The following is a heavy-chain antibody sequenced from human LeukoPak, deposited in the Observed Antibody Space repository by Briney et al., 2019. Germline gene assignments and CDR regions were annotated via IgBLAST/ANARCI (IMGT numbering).Heavy chain of an antibody. CDR2: IYPGDSDT. D-gene: IGHD6-19*01. CDR3: AREPLAVAGKGGVDY. CDR1: GYSFTSYW. Sequence: GESLKISCKGSGYSFTSYWIGWVRQMPGKGLEWMGIIYPGDSDTRYSPSFQGQVTMTRDTSISTAYMELSRLRSDDTAVYYCAREPLAVAGKGGVDYWGQGTLVTVSS. J-gene: IGHJ4*02. V-gene: IGHV5-51*01.